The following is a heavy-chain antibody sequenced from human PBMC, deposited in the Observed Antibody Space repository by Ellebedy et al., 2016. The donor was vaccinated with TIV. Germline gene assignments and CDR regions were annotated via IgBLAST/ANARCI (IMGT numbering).Heavy chain of an antibody. D-gene: IGHD5-18*01. J-gene: IGHJ6*02. Sequence: PGGSLRLSCAASGFTFDDYVMHWVRQAPGKGLEWVSLISGDGGGTYYADSVKGRFTISRDNSKNSLHLQMNSLRTEDTALYYCAKGGYSYGLYYYYGMDVWGQGTTVTVSS. V-gene: IGHV3-43*02. CDR1: GFTFDDYV. CDR3: AKGGYSYGLYYYYGMDV. CDR2: ISGDGGGT.